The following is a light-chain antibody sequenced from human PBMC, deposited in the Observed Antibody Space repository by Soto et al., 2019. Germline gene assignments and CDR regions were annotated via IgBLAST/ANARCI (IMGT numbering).Light chain of an antibody. J-gene: IGLJ1*01. CDR1: SSDVGSYNL. Sequence: QSVLTQPASVSGSPGQSITISCTGTSSDVGSYNLVSWYQQHPGKAPKLMIYEVTKRPSGVSDRFSGSKSGNTAPLTISGLQAEDEADYYCCSYASSSTYVFGTGTKVTVL. V-gene: IGLV2-23*02. CDR2: EVT. CDR3: CSYASSSTYV.